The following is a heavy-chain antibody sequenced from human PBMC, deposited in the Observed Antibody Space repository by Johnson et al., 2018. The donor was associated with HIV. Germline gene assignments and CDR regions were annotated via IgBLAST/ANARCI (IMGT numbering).Heavy chain of an antibody. CDR3: VRVGPTLYDAFDI. D-gene: IGHD2-15*01. CDR1: GLTFSDHY. Sequence: VQLVESGGGVVRPGGSLRLSCAASGLTFSDHYMDWVRQAPGRGLEWVGRVRNKGQRYSTSYAASVKGRFTFSRDDLKKSLFLQMNRLKTEDSAVYYCVRVGPTLYDAFDIWGQGTTVTVSS. CDR2: VRNKGQRYST. V-gene: IGHV3-72*01. J-gene: IGHJ3*02.